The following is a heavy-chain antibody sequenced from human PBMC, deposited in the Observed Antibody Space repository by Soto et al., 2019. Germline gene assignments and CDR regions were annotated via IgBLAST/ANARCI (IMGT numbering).Heavy chain of an antibody. J-gene: IGHJ6*02. CDR1: GFTFSSYG. V-gene: IGHV3-33*01. CDR2: IWYDGSNK. CDR3: ARDELQYYYYGMDV. Sequence: QVQLVESGGGVVQPGRSLRLSCAASGFTFSSYGMHWVRQAPGKGLEWVAVIWYDGSNKYYADSVKSRFTISRDNSKNTLYLQMNSLRAEDTAVYYCARDELQYYYYGMDVWGQGTTVTVSS. D-gene: IGHD3-10*01.